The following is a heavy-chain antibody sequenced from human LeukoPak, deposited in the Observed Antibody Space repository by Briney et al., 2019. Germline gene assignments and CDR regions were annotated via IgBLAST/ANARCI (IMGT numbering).Heavy chain of an antibody. Sequence: PSETLSLTCAVYGGSFSGYYWSWIRQPPGKGLEWIGEINHSGSTNYNPSLKSRVTISVDTSKNQFSLKLSSVTAADTAVYYCARVSSSHWFDPWGQGTLVTVSS. CDR2: INHSGST. CDR1: GGSFSGYY. CDR3: ARVSSSHWFDP. J-gene: IGHJ5*02. V-gene: IGHV4-34*01. D-gene: IGHD6-6*01.